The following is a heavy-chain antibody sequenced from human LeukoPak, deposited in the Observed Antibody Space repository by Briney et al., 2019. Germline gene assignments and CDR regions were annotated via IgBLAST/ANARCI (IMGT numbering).Heavy chain of an antibody. Sequence: ASVKVSCKASGYTFTYRYLHWVRQAPGQALEWMGWITPFNGNTNYAQKFQDRVTITRDRSMSTAYMELSSLRSEDMAVYYCARGPLWFGAVRYYYYMDVWGKGTTVTVSS. CDR3: ARGPLWFGAVRYYYYMDV. D-gene: IGHD3-10*01. V-gene: IGHV1-45*02. CDR1: GYTFTYRY. CDR2: ITPFNGNT. J-gene: IGHJ6*03.